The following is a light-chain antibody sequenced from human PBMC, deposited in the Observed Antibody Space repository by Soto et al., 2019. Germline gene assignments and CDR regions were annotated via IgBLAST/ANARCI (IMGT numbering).Light chain of an antibody. CDR2: SAS. J-gene: IGKJ1*01. V-gene: IGKV3-15*01. CDR1: QSVSNN. Sequence: EIVMTQSPATLSVSPGERATLSCRASQSVSNNLAWYQQKPGQAPRLLIYSASTRATGIPARFSGSGSGTEFTLTISSLQSEDFAVYYCQHYHNWPPWTFGQGTKVEIK. CDR3: QHYHNWPPWT.